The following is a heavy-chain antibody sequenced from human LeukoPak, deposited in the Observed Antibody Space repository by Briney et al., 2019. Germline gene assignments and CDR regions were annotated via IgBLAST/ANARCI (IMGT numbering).Heavy chain of an antibody. Sequence: ASVKLSCTASGYTFTGYYMHWVRQAPGQGLEWMGWINPNSGGTNYAQKFRGRVTMTRDTSISTAYMELSRLRSDDTAVYYCAREAEGLLYWGRGFLVTVSS. D-gene: IGHD1-26*01. CDR2: INPNSGGT. J-gene: IGHJ4*02. CDR1: GYTFTGYY. V-gene: IGHV1-2*02. CDR3: AREAEGLLY.